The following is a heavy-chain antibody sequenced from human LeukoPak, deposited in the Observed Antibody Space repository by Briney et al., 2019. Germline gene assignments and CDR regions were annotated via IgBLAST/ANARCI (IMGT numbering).Heavy chain of an antibody. D-gene: IGHD1-14*01. CDR1: GFTFSSYW. Sequence: GGSLRLSCAASGFTFSSYWMSWVRQAPGKGLEWVANIKRDGSEKYYVDSVKGRFTISRDNAKNSLYLQMNSLRAEDTAVYYCAREGVSMADRMNWFDPWGQGTLVTVSS. CDR3: AREGVSMADRMNWFDP. J-gene: IGHJ5*02. CDR2: IKRDGSEK. V-gene: IGHV3-7*01.